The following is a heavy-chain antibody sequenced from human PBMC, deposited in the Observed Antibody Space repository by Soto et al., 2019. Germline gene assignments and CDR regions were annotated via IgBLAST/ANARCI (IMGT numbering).Heavy chain of an antibody. CDR1: GGTFSSYA. V-gene: IGHV1-69*01. J-gene: IGHJ6*02. D-gene: IGHD2-15*01. CDR3: GRGGTYCSGGSCYSGIYNYCMDV. CDR2: IIPIFGTA. Sequence: QVQLVQSGAEVKKPGSSVKVSCKASGGTFSSYAISWVRQAPGQGLEWMGGIIPIFGTANYAQKFQGRVTITADESTSTGYMEVSRLRSEDTAVYYSGRGGTYCSGGSCYSGIYNYCMDVWGQGTTVTVSS.